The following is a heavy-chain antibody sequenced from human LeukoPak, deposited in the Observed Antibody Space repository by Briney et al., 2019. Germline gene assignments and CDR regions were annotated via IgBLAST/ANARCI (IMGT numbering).Heavy chain of an antibody. CDR2: IYYSGST. CDR1: GGSISSGGYY. D-gene: IGHD2-2*01. J-gene: IGHJ5*02. V-gene: IGHV4-31*03. CDR3: ARVYIVVVPAAMGVHWFDP. Sequence: SETLSLTCTVSGGSISSGGYYWSWIRQHPGKGLEWIGYIYYSGSTYYNPSLKSRVTISVDTSKNQFSLKLSSVTAADTAVYYCARVYIVVVPAAMGVHWFDPWGQGTLVTVSS.